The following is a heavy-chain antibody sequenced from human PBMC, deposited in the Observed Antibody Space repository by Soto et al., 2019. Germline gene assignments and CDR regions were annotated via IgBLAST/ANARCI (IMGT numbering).Heavy chain of an antibody. V-gene: IGHV3-23*01. D-gene: IGHD6-13*01. CDR1: GFTFSSYA. CDR2: TSGSGGST. Sequence: GGSLRLSCAASGFTFSSYAMSWVRQAPGKGLEWVSATSGSGGSTYYADSVKGRFTISRDNSKNTLYLQMNSLRAEDTAVYYCAKSQGIAAAGASRSRVYYFDYWGQGTLVTVSS. CDR3: AKSQGIAAAGASRSRVYYFDY. J-gene: IGHJ4*02.